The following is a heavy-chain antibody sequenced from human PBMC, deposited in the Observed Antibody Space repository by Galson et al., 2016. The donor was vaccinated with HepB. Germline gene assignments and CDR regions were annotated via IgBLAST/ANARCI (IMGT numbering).Heavy chain of an antibody. CDR3: AREGWEVVGYYTGRDV. V-gene: IGHV3-48*03. Sequence: SLRLSCAASGFTFSRYEMNWVRQAPGKGLEWISYISSSGGGGTIYYADSVKGRFTISRDNAKNSVYLQMNSLRDDDTAVYYCAREGWEVVGYYTGRDVWGQGTAVTVSS. CDR1: GFTFSRYE. D-gene: IGHD1-26*01. CDR2: ISSSGGGGTI. J-gene: IGHJ6*02.